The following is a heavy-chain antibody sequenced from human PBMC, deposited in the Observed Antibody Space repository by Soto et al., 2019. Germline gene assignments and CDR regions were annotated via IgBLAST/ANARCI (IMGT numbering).Heavy chain of an antibody. CDR2: ISPSSSSV. CDR1: GFIFSSYS. D-gene: IGHD2-2*01. V-gene: IGHV3-48*01. Sequence: PGGSLRLSCAASGFIFSSYSMNWVRQTPGKGLEWISYISPSSSSVYYADSLKGRFTISRDNAKNTLYLQMNSLRAEDTAVYYCAKEKISTSCCNWFDPWGQGTLVTVS. J-gene: IGHJ5*02. CDR3: AKEKISTSCCNWFDP.